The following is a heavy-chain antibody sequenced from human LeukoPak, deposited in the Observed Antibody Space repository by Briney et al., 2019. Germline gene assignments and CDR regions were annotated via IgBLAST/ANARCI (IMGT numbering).Heavy chain of an antibody. J-gene: IGHJ4*02. Sequence: SETLSLTCAVYGGSFSGYYWSWIRQPPGKGLEWIGYIYYSGSTNYNPSLKSRVTISVDTSKNQFSLKLSSVTAADTAVYYCASGEMVVAAPFDYWGQGTLVTVSS. CDR1: GGSFSGYY. V-gene: IGHV4-59*01. D-gene: IGHD2-15*01. CDR3: ASGEMVVAAPFDY. CDR2: IYYSGST.